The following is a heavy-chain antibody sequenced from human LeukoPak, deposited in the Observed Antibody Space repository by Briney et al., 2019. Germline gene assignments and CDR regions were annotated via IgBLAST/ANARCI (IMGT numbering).Heavy chain of an antibody. V-gene: IGHV4-39*01. J-gene: IGHJ3*02. CDR2: IYYSGST. CDR3: ARQYGGSYSADDAFDI. CDR1: GGSISSSSYY. D-gene: IGHD1-26*01. Sequence: KSSETLSLTCTVSGGSISSSSYYWGWIRQPPGKGLEWIGSIYYSGSTYYNPSLKSRVTISVDTSKNQFSLKLSSVTAADTAVYYCARQYGGSYSADDAFDIWGQGTMVTVSS.